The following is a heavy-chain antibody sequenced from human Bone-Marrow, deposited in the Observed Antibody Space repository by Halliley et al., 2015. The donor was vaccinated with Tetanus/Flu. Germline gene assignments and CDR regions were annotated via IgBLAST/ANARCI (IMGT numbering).Heavy chain of an antibody. D-gene: IGHD5-12*01. V-gene: IGHV3-21*01. CDR3: VRDLNGYNYEDY. J-gene: IGHJ4*02. CDR1: GFMFSTYT. CDR2: VTRSSGYF. Sequence: SLRLSCAASGFMFSTYTMNWVRQAPGKGLEWVASVTRSSGYFYYADSVKGRFTISRDNAQNSVYLQMNSLRVEDPAVYYCVRDLNGYNYEDYWGQGTLVTASS.